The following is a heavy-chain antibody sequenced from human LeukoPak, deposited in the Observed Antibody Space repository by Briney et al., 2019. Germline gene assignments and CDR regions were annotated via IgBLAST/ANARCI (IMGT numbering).Heavy chain of an antibody. Sequence: GGSLRLSCAASGFTVSSNYMSWVRQAPGKGLEWVSVIYSGGSTYYADSVKGRFTISRDNSKNTLYLQMNSLRAEDTAVYYCAREALVACSGGSCYGNWFDPWGQGTLVTVSS. CDR1: GFTVSSNY. CDR3: AREALVACSGGSCYGNWFDP. D-gene: IGHD2-15*01. J-gene: IGHJ5*02. CDR2: IYSGGST. V-gene: IGHV3-66*01.